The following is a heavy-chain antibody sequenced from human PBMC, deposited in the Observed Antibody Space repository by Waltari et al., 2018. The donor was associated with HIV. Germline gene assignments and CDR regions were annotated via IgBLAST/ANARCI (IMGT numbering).Heavy chain of an antibody. CDR2: ISAYNGNT. CDR3: ARASSYYDSSGYFDY. J-gene: IGHJ4*02. V-gene: IGHV1-18*01. CDR1: GYTFTSYG. D-gene: IGHD3-22*01. Sequence: QVQLVQSGAEVKTPGASVKVPCKASGYTFTSYGISWVRQAPGQGLEWMGWISAYNGNTNYAQKLQGRVTMTTDTSTSTAYMELRSLRSDDTAVYYCARASSYYDSSGYFDYWGQGTLVTVSS.